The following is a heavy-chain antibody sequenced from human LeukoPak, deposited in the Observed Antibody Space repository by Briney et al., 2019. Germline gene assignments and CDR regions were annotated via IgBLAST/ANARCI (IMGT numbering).Heavy chain of an antibody. CDR1: GFTFSSYG. Sequence: GGSLRLSCAASGFTFSSYGMSWVRQAPGKGLEWVSAISGSGGSTDYADSVKGRFTISRDNSKNTLYLQMNSLRAEDTAVYYCAKSFGPVIAAAGTGADWGQGTPVIVSS. J-gene: IGHJ4*02. CDR3: AKSFGPVIAAAGTGAD. V-gene: IGHV3-23*01. CDR2: ISGSGGST. D-gene: IGHD6-13*01.